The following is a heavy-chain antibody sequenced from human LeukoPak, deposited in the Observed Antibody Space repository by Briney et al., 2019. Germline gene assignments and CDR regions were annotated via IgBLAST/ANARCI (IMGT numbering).Heavy chain of an antibody. Sequence: AASVTVSCMTSGYTLANYGITWLRQPPGRGREWMGWINPNNANTAYAPRLQGRVTITTDTSTHPAYIDLRSLTSDDAAVYYCARDFTPPHCISTNCPRWGWSDPWGQGTRVTVSS. V-gene: IGHV1-18*01. CDR1: GYTLANYG. J-gene: IGHJ5*02. CDR3: ARDFTPPHCISTNCPRWGWSDP. CDR2: INPNNANT. D-gene: IGHD2-2*01.